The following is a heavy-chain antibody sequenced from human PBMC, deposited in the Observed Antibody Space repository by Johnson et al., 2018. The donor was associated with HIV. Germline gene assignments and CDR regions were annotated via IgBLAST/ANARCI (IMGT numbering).Heavy chain of an antibody. V-gene: IGHV3-30-3*01. J-gene: IGHJ3*02. CDR2: ISYDGGDT. CDR3: ARPIARGASNI. D-gene: IGHD1-26*01. CDR1: GFTFSSYA. Sequence: QVQLVESGGGVVLPGGSLRLSCAASGFTFSSYAMHWVRQAPGKGLEWLAIISYDGGDTWYADSVKGRFTVSRDNSKDTLYLQMNSLRAEDTAVYYCARPIARGASNIWGQGTMVTVSS.